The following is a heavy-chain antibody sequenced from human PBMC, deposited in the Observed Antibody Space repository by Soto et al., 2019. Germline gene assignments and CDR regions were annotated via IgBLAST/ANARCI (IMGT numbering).Heavy chain of an antibody. CDR1: GYTFTSYG. Sequence: ASVKVSCKASGYTFTSYGISWVRQAPGQGLEWMGWISAYNGNTNYAQKLQGRVTMTTDTSTSTAYMELRSLRSDDTAVYYCAREQRRYCSSTSCSGYYWGQGTLVTVSS. CDR3: AREQRRYCSSTSCSGYY. J-gene: IGHJ4*02. CDR2: ISAYNGNT. V-gene: IGHV1-18*04. D-gene: IGHD2-2*01.